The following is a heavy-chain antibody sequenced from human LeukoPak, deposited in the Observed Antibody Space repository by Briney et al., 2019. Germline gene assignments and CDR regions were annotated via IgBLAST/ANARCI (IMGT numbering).Heavy chain of an antibody. J-gene: IGHJ4*02. Sequence: SETLSLTCTVSGYSISSGYYWGWIRQPPGKGLEWIGSIYHSGSTYYNPSLKSRVTISVDRSKNQFSLKLSSVTAADTAVYYCARGRGYYYDSSGYPFDYWGQGTLVTVSS. CDR2: IYHSGST. CDR1: GYSISSGYY. V-gene: IGHV4-38-2*02. CDR3: ARGRGYYYDSSGYPFDY. D-gene: IGHD3-22*01.